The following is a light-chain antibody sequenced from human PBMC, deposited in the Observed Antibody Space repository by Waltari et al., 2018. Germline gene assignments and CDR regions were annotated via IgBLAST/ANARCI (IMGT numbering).Light chain of an antibody. V-gene: IGKV1-33*01. CDR2: DAT. Sequence: DIQMTQSPSSLSASVGDRVTITCLASQDIMNYLNWFQQKPGKAPKLLIFDATNLETGVPSRFSGSGSGADFTFTISSLQPEDVATYYCQQYDYLPALTFGGGTKVEIK. CDR3: QQYDYLPALT. CDR1: QDIMNY. J-gene: IGKJ4*01.